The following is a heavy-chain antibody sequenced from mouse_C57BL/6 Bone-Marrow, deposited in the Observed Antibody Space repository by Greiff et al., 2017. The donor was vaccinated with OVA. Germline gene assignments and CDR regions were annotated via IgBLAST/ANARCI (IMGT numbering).Heavy chain of an antibody. V-gene: IGHV1-61*01. CDR3: ASGLGYYAMDY. Sequence: QVQLQQPGAELVRPGSSVKLSCKASGYTFTSYWMDWVKQRPGQGLEWIGNIYPSDSETTYNQKFKDKATLTVDKSSSTAYMQLSSLTSEDSAVYYCASGLGYYAMDYWGQGTSVTVSS. CDR1: GYTFTSYW. CDR2: IYPSDSET. D-gene: IGHD3-3*01. J-gene: IGHJ4*01.